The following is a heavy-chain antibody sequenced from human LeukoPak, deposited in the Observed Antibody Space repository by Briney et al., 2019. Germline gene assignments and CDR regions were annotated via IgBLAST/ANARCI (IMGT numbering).Heavy chain of an antibody. CDR3: ARDRGGNYYGMDV. CDR1: GGSIRSSYYY. Sequence: PSETLSLTCTVSGGSIRSSYYYWGWIRQPPGKGLEWIGSIYDSGSTYYNPSLKSRVTISVDTSKNQFSLKLSSVTAADTAVYYCARDRGGNYYGMDVWGQGTTVTVSS. CDR2: IYDSGST. D-gene: IGHD3-10*01. V-gene: IGHV4-39*07. J-gene: IGHJ6*02.